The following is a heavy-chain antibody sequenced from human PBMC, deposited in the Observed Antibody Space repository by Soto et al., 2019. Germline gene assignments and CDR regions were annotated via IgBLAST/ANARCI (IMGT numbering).Heavy chain of an antibody. J-gene: IGHJ6*02. Sequence: PSETLSLTCTASGGSISRYYWNWIRQPAGEGLEWIGRINSSGSPNYNPSVKSRVTMSVDTSKNQSSLKLNSMTAADTAVYYFARGGCSGDSCSSYANYYAMDVWGQGTTVTVSS. CDR3: ARGGCSGDSCSSYANYYAMDV. D-gene: IGHD2-15*01. CDR2: INSSGSP. CDR1: GGSISRYY. V-gene: IGHV4-4*07.